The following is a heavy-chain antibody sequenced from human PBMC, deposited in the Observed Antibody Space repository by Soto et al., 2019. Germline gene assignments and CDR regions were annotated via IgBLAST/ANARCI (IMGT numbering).Heavy chain of an antibody. CDR2: INHSGST. CDR3: ASQGSGGDYIFDY. CDR1: CGAFRGFY. J-gene: IGHJ4*02. Sequence: SSGTLSLTCAVYCGAFRGFYWRWVRPPPGKGLEWIGEINHSGSTNYNPSLKSRVTISVDTSKNQFSLKLSSVTAADTAMYYCASQGSGGDYIFDYWGQGTLVTVSS. D-gene: IGHD2-21*02. V-gene: IGHV4-34*01.